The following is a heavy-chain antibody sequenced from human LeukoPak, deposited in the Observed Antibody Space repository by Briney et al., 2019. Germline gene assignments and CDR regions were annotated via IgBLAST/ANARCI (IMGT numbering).Heavy chain of an antibody. J-gene: IGHJ4*02. CDR1: GFTFSSYS. D-gene: IGHD3-22*01. CDR3: ARGDDYYDSSGQNRDY. CDR2: ISSSSSTI. V-gene: IGHV3-48*01. Sequence: GGSLRLSCAASGFTFSSYSMNGVRQAPGKGLEWVSYISSSSSTIYYADSVKGRFTISRDNAKNSLYLQMNSLRAEDTAVYYCARGDDYYDSSGQNRDYWGQGTLVTVSS.